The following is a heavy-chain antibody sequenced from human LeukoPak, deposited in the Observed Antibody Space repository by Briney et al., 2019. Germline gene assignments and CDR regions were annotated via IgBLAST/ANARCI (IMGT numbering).Heavy chain of an antibody. CDR3: ARWATVTTTPALGY. V-gene: IGHV1-18*04. D-gene: IGHD4-17*01. CDR1: GYTFTSYY. J-gene: IGHJ4*02. CDR2: ISAYNGNT. Sequence: ASVKVSCKASGYTFTSYYMNWVRQAPGQGLEWMGWISAYNGNTNYAQKLQGRVTMTTDTSTSTAYMELRSLRSDDTAVYYCARWATVTTTPALGYWGQGTPVTVSS.